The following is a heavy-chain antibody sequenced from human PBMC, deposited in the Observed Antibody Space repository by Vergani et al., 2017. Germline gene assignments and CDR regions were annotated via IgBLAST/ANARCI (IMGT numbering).Heavy chain of an antibody. CDR2: ISYDGSNK. Sequence: QVQLVESGGGVVQPGRSLRLSCAASGFTFSSYGMHWVRQAPGKGLEWVAVISYDGSNKYYADSVKGRFTIYRDNSKNTLYLQMNSLRAEDTAVYYCAKAFGWFGEFPRFDPWGQGTLVTVSS. V-gene: IGHV3-30*18. CDR1: GFTFSSYG. CDR3: AKAFGWFGEFPRFDP. D-gene: IGHD3-10*01. J-gene: IGHJ5*02.